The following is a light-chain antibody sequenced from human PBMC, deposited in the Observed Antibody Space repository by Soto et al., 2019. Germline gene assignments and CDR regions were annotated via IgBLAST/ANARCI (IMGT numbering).Light chain of an antibody. CDR1: QGISSW. V-gene: IGKV1-5*03. J-gene: IGKJ1*01. CDR2: TAS. Sequence: DIQMTQSPSSVSASVGDRVTITCRASQGISSWLAWYQQKPGKAPKLLIYTASTLKSGVPSRFSGSGSGTEFTLTISSLQPDDFATYYCQHYNSYSEAFGQGTKVDI. CDR3: QHYNSYSEA.